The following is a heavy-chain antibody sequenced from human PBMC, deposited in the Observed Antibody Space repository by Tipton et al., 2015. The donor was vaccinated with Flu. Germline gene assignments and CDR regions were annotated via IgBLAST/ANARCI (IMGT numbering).Heavy chain of an antibody. CDR1: GFTFTSYW. Sequence: VQLVQSGAEVKKPGESLKISCKGFGFTFTSYWIGWVRQMPGKGLELMGIIYPVDSDTRYSPSFQGQVIISVDKSISTIYLQWSSLKASDTAMYYCVRHPCCTDGVCPPGYWYFDLWGRGTLVTVSS. CDR2: IYPVDSDT. V-gene: IGHV5-51*01. D-gene: IGHD2-8*01. J-gene: IGHJ2*01. CDR3: VRHPCCTDGVCPPGYWYFDL.